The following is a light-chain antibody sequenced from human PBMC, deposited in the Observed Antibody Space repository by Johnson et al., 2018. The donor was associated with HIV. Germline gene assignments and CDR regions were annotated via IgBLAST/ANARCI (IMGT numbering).Light chain of an antibody. CDR2: ENN. V-gene: IGLV1-51*02. Sequence: QSVLTQPPSVSAAPGQKVTISCSGSSSNIGNNYVSWYQQLPGTAPKLLIYENNKRPSGIPARFSGSKSVTSATLGITGTQMGDEADYYCGTWDSSLSAGGVFGTGTKVTVL. J-gene: IGLJ1*01. CDR3: GTWDSSLSAGGV. CDR1: SSNIGNNY.